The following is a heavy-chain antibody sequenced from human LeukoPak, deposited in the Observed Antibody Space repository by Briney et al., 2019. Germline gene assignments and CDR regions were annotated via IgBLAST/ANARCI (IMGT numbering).Heavy chain of an antibody. Sequence: ASVKVSCKASGYPFSDYYIHWLQQAPGKGLAWMGRIDAADGETTYAENFQGRVTFTADTSTYTIYMELNSLTLADRAVYFCARDHEERGPYLDLWGQGTQVIVSS. CDR3: ARDHEERGPYLDL. D-gene: IGHD3-10*01. V-gene: IGHV1-69-2*01. CDR1: GYPFSDYY. J-gene: IGHJ4*02. CDR2: IDAADGET.